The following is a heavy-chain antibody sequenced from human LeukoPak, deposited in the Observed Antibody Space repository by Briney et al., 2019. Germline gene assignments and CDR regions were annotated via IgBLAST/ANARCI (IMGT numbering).Heavy chain of an antibody. CDR1: GFTFSDYG. CDR3: AKGGSPSHYWFNS. Sequence: GSLRLSCAASGFTFSDYGMHWVRQAPGKGLEWVAFIRNDGSYEYYPDSVKGRFTISRDNSRNALFLQMDSLRAEDTAVYYCAKGGSPSHYWFNSWGQGTLVTVSS. J-gene: IGHJ5*01. D-gene: IGHD2-15*01. CDR2: IRNDGSYE. V-gene: IGHV3-30*02.